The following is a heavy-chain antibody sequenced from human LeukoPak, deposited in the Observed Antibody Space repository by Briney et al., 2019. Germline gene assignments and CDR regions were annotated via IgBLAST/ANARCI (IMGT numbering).Heavy chain of an antibody. Sequence: PSETLSLTCTVSGGSISSYYWSWIRQPPGKGLEWIGYIYYSGSTNYNPSLKSRVTISVDTSKNQFSLKLSSVTAADTAVYYCARAGFYGFGELLFDYWGQGTLVTVSS. CDR1: GGSISSYY. CDR2: IYYSGST. V-gene: IGHV4-59*01. D-gene: IGHD3-10*01. CDR3: ARAGFYGFGELLFDY. J-gene: IGHJ4*02.